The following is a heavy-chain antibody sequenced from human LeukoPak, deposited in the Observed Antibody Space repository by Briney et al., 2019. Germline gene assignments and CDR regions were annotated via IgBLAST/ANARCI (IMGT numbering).Heavy chain of an antibody. V-gene: IGHV1-69*05. Sequence: SVKVPCKASGGTFISYAISWVRQAPGQGLEWMGGIIPIFGTANYAQKFQGRVTITTDESTSTAYMELSSLRSEDTAVYYCARGTIFGVVTNWYFDYWGQGTLVTVSS. D-gene: IGHD3-3*01. J-gene: IGHJ4*02. CDR2: IIPIFGTA. CDR1: GGTFISYA. CDR3: ARGTIFGVVTNWYFDY.